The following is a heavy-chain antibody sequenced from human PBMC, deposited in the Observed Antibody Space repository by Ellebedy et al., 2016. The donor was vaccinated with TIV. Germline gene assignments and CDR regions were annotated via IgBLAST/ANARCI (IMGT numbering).Heavy chain of an antibody. V-gene: IGHV3-7*03. J-gene: IGHJ4*02. D-gene: IGHD4-23*01. Sequence: GESLKISCAASGFTFSTSWMTSVRQAPGKGLEWVANIKQDGSEKYYVDSVKGRFTISRDNAKNSLYLQLNSLRAEDTAIYYCAKTVGGTNIILDYWGLGTQVIVSS. CDR2: IKQDGSEK. CDR1: GFTFSTSW. CDR3: AKTVGGTNIILDY.